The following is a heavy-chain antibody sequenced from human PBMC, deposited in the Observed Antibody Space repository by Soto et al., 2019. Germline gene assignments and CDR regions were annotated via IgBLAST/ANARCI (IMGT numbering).Heavy chain of an antibody. D-gene: IGHD2-8*01. CDR3: AKDPSPRYCTNGVCPLNWFDP. CDR1: GGSISGYY. CDR2: IHYSGTT. J-gene: IGHJ5*02. V-gene: IGHV4-59*12. Sequence: PSETLSLTCTVSGGSISGYYWSWLRQPPGKGPEWIGFIHYSGTTQYASSLQGRISISIDNSKNTLYLQMNSLRAGDTAVYYCAKDPSPRYCTNGVCPLNWFDPWGQGTLVTVSS.